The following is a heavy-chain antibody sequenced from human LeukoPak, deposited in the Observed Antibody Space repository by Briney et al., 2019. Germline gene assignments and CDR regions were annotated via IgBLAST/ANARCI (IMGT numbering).Heavy chain of an antibody. J-gene: IGHJ5*02. CDR1: GGTFSSYA. CDR2: IIPNFGTA. CDR3: ARDDCSSTSCPEANNWFDP. D-gene: IGHD2-2*01. V-gene: IGHV1-69*13. Sequence: SVKLLCKASGGTFSSYAISWVRQAPGQGLEWMGGIIPNFGTANYAQKFQGRVTITADESTSTAYMELSSLRLEDTAVYYCARDDCSSTSCPEANNWFDPWGQGTLVTVSS.